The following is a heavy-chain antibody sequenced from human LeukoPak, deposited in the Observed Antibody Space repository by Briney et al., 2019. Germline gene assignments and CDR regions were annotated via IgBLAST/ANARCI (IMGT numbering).Heavy chain of an antibody. D-gene: IGHD2-15*01. Sequence: PSETLSLTCTVSGGSISSGSHYWSWIRQPAGKGLEWIGRIYTSGSTNYNPSLKSRVTISVDTSKNQFSLKLSSVTAADTAVYYCARDGRYCSGGSCYLGGQGTLVTVSS. V-gene: IGHV4-61*02. J-gene: IGHJ4*02. CDR2: IYTSGST. CDR1: GGSISSGSHY. CDR3: ARDGRYCSGGSCYL.